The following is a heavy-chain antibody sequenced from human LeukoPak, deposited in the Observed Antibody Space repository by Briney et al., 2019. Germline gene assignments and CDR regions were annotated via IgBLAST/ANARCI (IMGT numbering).Heavy chain of an antibody. CDR3: AREVLYSSSGKDY. Sequence: SQTLSLTCTVSGGSISSGDYYWSWIRQPPGKGLEWIGYIYYSGSTYYNPSLKSRVTISVDTSKNQLSLKLSSVTAADTAVYYCAREVLYSSSGKDYWGQGTLVTVSS. D-gene: IGHD6-6*01. CDR1: GGSISSGDYY. CDR2: IYYSGST. J-gene: IGHJ4*02. V-gene: IGHV4-30-4*08.